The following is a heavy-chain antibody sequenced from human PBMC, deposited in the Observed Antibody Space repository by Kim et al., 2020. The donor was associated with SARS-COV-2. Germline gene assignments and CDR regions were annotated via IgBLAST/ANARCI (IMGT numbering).Heavy chain of an antibody. CDR3: ARKIGPYDILTGYYGYFDY. V-gene: IGHV3-23*01. CDR2: ISGSGGST. D-gene: IGHD3-9*01. Sequence: GGSLRLSCAASGFTFSSYAMSWVRQAPGKGLEWVSAISGSGGSTYYADSVKGRFTISRDNSKNTLYLQMNSLRAEDTAVYYCARKIGPYDILTGYYGYFDYWGQGTLVTVSS. CDR1: GFTFSSYA. J-gene: IGHJ4*02.